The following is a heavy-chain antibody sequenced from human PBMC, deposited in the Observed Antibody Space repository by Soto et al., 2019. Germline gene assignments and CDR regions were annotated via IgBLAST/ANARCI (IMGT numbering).Heavy chain of an antibody. V-gene: IGHV3-13*01. J-gene: IGHJ4*02. Sequence: GGSLRLSCAASGFTFSSYDMHWVRLATGKGLEWVSAIGTAGDTYYPGSVKGRFTISRENAKNSLYLQMNSLRAEDTAVYYCARGDYYDSSGPDYWGQGTLVTVSS. CDR1: GFTFSSYD. D-gene: IGHD3-22*01. CDR2: IGTAGDT. CDR3: ARGDYYDSSGPDY.